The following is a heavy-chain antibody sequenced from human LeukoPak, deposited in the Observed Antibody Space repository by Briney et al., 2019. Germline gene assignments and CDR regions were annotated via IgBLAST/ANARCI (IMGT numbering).Heavy chain of an antibody. D-gene: IGHD6-19*01. J-gene: IGHJ4*02. CDR2: ISSSSSYI. Sequence: GGSLRLSCAASGFTFSSYSMNWVRQAPGQGLEWVSSISSSSSYIYYADSVKGRFTISRDNAKNSLYLQMNSLRAEDTAVYYCARDPVAGHFDYWGQGTLVTVSS. CDR3: ARDPVAGHFDY. CDR1: GFTFSSYS. V-gene: IGHV3-21*01.